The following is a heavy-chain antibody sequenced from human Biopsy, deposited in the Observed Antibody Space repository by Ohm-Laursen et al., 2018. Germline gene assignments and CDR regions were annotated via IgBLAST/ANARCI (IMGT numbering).Heavy chain of an antibody. CDR2: IYYSGRT. Sequence: SDTLSCTCMVSAGSIISGDWSAIRQTTGKGLARIGHIYYSGRTNYTPSIKSRLTISVDTSKNQFSLRQNSVTAADTAVYYRARATKSPGWPYCYFYGMDVWGQGTTVTVSS. D-gene: IGHD6-19*01. CDR3: ARATKSPGWPYCYFYGMDV. V-gene: IGHV4-59*07. J-gene: IGHJ6*02. CDR1: AGSIISGD.